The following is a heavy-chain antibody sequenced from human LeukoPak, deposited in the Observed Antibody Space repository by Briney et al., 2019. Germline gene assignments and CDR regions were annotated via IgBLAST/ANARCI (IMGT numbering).Heavy chain of an antibody. D-gene: IGHD1-26*01. Sequence: ASVKVSCKVSGYTLTELSMHWVRQAPGKGLEWMGGFDPEDGETIYAQRFQGRVTMTRDTSISTAYMELSRLRSDDTAVYYCARKTIVGATFHYWGQGTLVTVSS. V-gene: IGHV1-24*01. CDR1: GYTLTELS. J-gene: IGHJ4*02. CDR3: ARKTIVGATFHY. CDR2: FDPEDGET.